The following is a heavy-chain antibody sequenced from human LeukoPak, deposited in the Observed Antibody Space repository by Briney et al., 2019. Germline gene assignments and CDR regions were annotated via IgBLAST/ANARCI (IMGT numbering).Heavy chain of an antibody. CDR2: INPGGSSI. D-gene: IGHD1-14*01. V-gene: IGHV3-74*01. CDR1: GFTFSSYW. J-gene: IGHJ4*02. CDR3: ARSNQADDY. Sequence: GGSMRHSCAASGFTFSSYWMHWVRQVPGKGLVWVARINPGGSSITYADSVKGRFTISRDNAKNTLYLQMDSLRAEDTGVYYCARSNQADDYWGQGTLVTVSS.